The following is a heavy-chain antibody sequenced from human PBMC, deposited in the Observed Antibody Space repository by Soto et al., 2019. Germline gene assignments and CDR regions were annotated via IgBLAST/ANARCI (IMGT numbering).Heavy chain of an antibody. D-gene: IGHD2-15*01. J-gene: IGHJ6*02. CDR2: ISSSGSTI. CDR3: ARACSGGSCYSIGTVGMDV. Sequence: LRLSCAASGFTFSDYYMSWIRQAPGKGLEWVSYISSSGSTIYYADSVKGRFAISRDNAKNSLYLQMNSLRAEDTAVYYCARACSGGSCYSIGTVGMDVWGQGTTVTVSS. V-gene: IGHV3-11*01. CDR1: GFTFSDYY.